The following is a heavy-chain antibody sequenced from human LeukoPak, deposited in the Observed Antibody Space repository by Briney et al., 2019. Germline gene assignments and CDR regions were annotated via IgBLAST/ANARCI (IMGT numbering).Heavy chain of an antibody. Sequence: ASVKVSCKASGYXFTGYYMHWVRQAPGQGLEWMGWINPNSGGTNYAQKFQGRVTMTRDTSISTAYMELSRLRSDDTAVYYCARDEDYNWPHFDYWGQGTLVTVSS. CDR1: GYXFTGYY. V-gene: IGHV1-2*02. CDR2: INPNSGGT. J-gene: IGHJ4*02. CDR3: ARDEDYNWPHFDY. D-gene: IGHD1-20*01.